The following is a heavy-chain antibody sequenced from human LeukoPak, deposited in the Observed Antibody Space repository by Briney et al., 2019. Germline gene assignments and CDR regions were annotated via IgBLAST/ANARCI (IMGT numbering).Heavy chain of an antibody. CDR2: INHSGST. V-gene: IGHV4-34*01. CDR1: DGSFSGYY. D-gene: IGHD3-3*01. Sequence: SETLSLTCAVYDGSFSGYYWSWIRQPPGKRLEWIGEINHSGSTNYNPSLKSRVTISLDTSKSQFSLKVRYVTAADTAVYYCARGLNDSWTGENYWGQGTLVTVSS. CDR3: ARGLNDSWTGENY. J-gene: IGHJ4*02.